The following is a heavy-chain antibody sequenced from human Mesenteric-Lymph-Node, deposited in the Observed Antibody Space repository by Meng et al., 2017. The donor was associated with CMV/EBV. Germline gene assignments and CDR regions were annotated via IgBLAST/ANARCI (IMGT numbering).Heavy chain of an antibody. CDR3: ARANSGSYYGEFDY. CDR1: RGSVNRGSYY. J-gene: IGHJ4*02. D-gene: IGHD1-26*01. Sequence: GSLRLSCTVSRGSVNRGSYYWSWIRQPPGKGLEWIGYIYYSGSTNYNPSLKSRVTISLDTSKNQFSLKLSSVTAADTAVYYCARANSGSYYGEFDYWGQGTLVTVSS. V-gene: IGHV4-61*01. CDR2: IYYSGST.